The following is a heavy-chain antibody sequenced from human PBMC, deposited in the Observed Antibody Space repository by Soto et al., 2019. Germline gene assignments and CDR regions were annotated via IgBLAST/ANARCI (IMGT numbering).Heavy chain of an antibody. CDR2: ISYDGSNK. CDR1: GFTFSSYG. J-gene: IGHJ6*02. CDR3: AKDLYSGSFYGMDV. V-gene: IGHV3-30*18. Sequence: QVQLVESGGGVVQPGRSLRLSCAASGFTFSSYGMHWVRQAPGKGLEWVAGISYDGSNKYYADSVKGRFTISRDNSKNTLYLQMNSLRAEDTAVYYCAKDLYSGSFYGMDVWGQGTTVTVSS. D-gene: IGHD3-10*01.